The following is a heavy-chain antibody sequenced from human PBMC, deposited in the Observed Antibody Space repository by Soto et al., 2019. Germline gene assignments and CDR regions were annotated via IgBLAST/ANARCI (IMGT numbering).Heavy chain of an antibody. CDR3: ARGDSTDCSNGVCSFFYNHDMDV. CDR2: INPKSGGT. V-gene: IGHV1-2*04. CDR1: GYSFTDYH. Sequence: ASVKVSCKASGYSFTDYHIHWVRQAPGQGLEWLGRINPKSGGTSTAQKFQGWVAMTTDTSISTASMELTRLTSDDTAIYYCARGDSTDCSNGVCSFFYNHDMDVWGQGTTVTVSS. D-gene: IGHD2-8*01. J-gene: IGHJ6*02.